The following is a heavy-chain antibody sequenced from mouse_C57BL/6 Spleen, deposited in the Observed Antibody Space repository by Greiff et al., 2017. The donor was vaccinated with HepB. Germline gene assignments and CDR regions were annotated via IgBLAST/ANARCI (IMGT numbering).Heavy chain of an antibody. D-gene: IGHD2-5*01. J-gene: IGHJ2*01. V-gene: IGHV1-20*01. CDR3: ARSDSNYFDY. CDR2: INPYNGDT. CDR1: GYSFTGYF. Sequence: EVKLQESGPELVKPGDSVKISCKASGYSFTGYFMNWVMQSHGKSLEWIGRINPYNGDTFYNQKFKGKATLTVDKSSSTAHMELRSLTSEDSAVYYCARSDSNYFDYWGQGTTLTVSS.